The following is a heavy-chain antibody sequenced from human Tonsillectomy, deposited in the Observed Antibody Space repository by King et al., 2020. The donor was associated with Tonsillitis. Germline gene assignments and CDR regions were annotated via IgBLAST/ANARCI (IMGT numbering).Heavy chain of an antibody. CDR1: GGSISSGGYY. CDR2: IYYSGST. J-gene: IGHJ5*02. Sequence: QLQESGPGLVKPSQTLSLTCTVSGGSISSGGYYWSWIRQHPGKGLEWIGYIYYSGSTYYNPSLKSRVNISVDTSNNQFSLKLSSVTAADTAVYYCARAHIVVVPAANNWFDPWGQGTLVIVSS. CDR3: ARAHIVVVPAANNWFDP. V-gene: IGHV4-31*03. D-gene: IGHD2-2*01.